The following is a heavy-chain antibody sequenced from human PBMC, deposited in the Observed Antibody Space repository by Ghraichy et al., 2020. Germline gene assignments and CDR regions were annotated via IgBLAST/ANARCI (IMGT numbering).Heavy chain of an antibody. V-gene: IGHV3-23*01. CDR2: ISGSGFST. D-gene: IGHD1-7*01. J-gene: IGHJ4*02. Sequence: GGSLRLSCAASGFTFSSYAMSWVRQAPGKGLEWVSAISGSGFSTYYADSVKGRFTISRDNSKNTVYLQMNSLRVEDTAVYYCAKSVSGVTGTNWRHFDFWGQGTLVTVSS. CDR3: AKSVSGVTGTNWRHFDF. CDR1: GFTFSSYA.